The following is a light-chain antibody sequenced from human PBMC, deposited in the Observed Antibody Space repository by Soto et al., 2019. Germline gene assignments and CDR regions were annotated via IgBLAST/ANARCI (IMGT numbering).Light chain of an antibody. Sequence: DIQMTQSPSSLSASAGDRVTITCRASQAISTYLKWYQHRPGKATKLLIFDASTLQRGVPSRFSGSGSGTEFNLTITGLQPEDFATYYCQQTYRTRRFGPGTTVDMK. CDR3: QQTYRTRR. V-gene: IGKV1-39*01. J-gene: IGKJ3*01. CDR1: QAISTY. CDR2: DAS.